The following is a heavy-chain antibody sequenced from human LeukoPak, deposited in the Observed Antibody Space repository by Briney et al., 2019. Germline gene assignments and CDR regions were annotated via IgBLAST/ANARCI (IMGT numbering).Heavy chain of an antibody. CDR1: GLSVGSNY. Sequence: GGPLKLSCVASGLSVGSNYMSWVRQAPGKGLEWVSIIYSDGTTYYADPVKGRYTISSDISKNTLHLQMNSLRAEDTAVYYCAGAISRMITWGQGTLVVVS. CDR3: AGAISRMIT. J-gene: IGHJ5*02. CDR2: IYSDGTT. D-gene: IGHD2-15*01. V-gene: IGHV3-53*01.